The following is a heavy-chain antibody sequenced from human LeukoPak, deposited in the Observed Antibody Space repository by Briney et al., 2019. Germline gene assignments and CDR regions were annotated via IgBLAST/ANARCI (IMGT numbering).Heavy chain of an antibody. J-gene: IGHJ4*02. CDR2: ISSSSSYT. CDR3: AREETYYYGSGSYKPQSLFDY. V-gene: IGHV3-11*05. Sequence: GGSLRLSCAASGFTFSDYYMSWIRQAPGKGLEWVSYISSSSSYTNYADSVKGRFTTSRDNAKNSLYLQMNSLRAEDTAVYYCAREETYYYGSGSYKPQSLFDYWGQGTLVTVSS. D-gene: IGHD3-10*01. CDR1: GFTFSDYY.